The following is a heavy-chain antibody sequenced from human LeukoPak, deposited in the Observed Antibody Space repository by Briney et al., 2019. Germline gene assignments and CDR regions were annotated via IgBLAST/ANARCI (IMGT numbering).Heavy chain of an antibody. Sequence: GGSLRLSCAASGFTVSSNYMSWVRQAPGKGLEWVSVMYSGGSTYYADSVKGRFTISRDNSKNTLYLQMNSLRAEDTAFYYCARADDFSSGADYWGQGTLVTVSS. D-gene: IGHD3-3*01. CDR1: GFTVSSNY. CDR3: ARADDFSSGADY. CDR2: MYSGGST. J-gene: IGHJ4*02. V-gene: IGHV3-53*01.